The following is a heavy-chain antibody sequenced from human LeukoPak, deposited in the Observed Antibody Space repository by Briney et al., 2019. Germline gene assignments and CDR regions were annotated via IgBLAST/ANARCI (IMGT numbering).Heavy chain of an antibody. Sequence: SETLSLTCTVSGGSISSYYWSWIRQPPGKGLEWIGYIYYSGSTNYNPSLKSRVTISVDTSKNQFSLKLSSVTAADTAVYYCAACGYSYGYRYFDYWGQGTLVTVSS. J-gene: IGHJ4*02. D-gene: IGHD5-18*01. CDR1: GGSISSYY. V-gene: IGHV4-59*01. CDR3: AACGYSYGYRYFDY. CDR2: IYYSGST.